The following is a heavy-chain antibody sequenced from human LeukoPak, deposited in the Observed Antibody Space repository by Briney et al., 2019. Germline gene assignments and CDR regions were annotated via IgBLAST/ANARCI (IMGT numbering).Heavy chain of an antibody. CDR3: AKAASSYTPNWFDP. CDR1: GFTFDSNS. V-gene: IGHV3-7*03. J-gene: IGHJ5*02. CDR2: IKQDGSEK. Sequence: GGSLRLSCAASGFTFDSNSMSWVRQTPGKGLEWVANIKQDGSEKYYVDSVKGRFTISRDNSKNTLYLQMNSLRAEDTAVYYCAKAASSYTPNWFDPWGQGTLVTVSS. D-gene: IGHD2-2*02.